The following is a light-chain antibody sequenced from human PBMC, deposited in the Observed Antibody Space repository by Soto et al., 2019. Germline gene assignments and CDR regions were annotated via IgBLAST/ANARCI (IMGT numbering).Light chain of an antibody. CDR3: SSYTSSSDV. Sequence: QSVLTQPASVSGYPGQSITISCTGTSSDVGGYNYVSWYQQHPGKAPKLMIYDVSNRPSGVSNRFSGSKSGNTASLTISGLQAEDEADYYCSSYTSSSDVFGTGTKLTVL. J-gene: IGLJ1*01. V-gene: IGLV2-14*01. CDR1: SSDVGGYNY. CDR2: DVS.